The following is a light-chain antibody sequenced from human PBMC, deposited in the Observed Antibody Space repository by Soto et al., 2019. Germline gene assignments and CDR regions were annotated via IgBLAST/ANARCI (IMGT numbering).Light chain of an antibody. J-gene: IGKJ1*01. V-gene: IGKV1-5*01. CDR1: QSISSW. CDR3: QQYNRYS. CDR2: DAS. Sequence: DIPMTQSPSTLSASVGDRVTITCRASQSISSWLAWYQQKPGKAPKLLIYDASSLASGVPSRFSGSGSGTEFTLTIISLQPDDCATYYCQQYNRYSFGQGTKVEIK.